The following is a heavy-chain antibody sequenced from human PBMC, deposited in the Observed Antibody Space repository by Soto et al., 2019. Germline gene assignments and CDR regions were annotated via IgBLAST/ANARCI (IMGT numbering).Heavy chain of an antibody. J-gene: IGHJ4*02. CDR1: GGSISSSNW. CDR2: IYHSGST. D-gene: IGHD4-17*01. V-gene: IGHV4-4*02. CDR3: ARVTYGDNPYYFDY. Sequence: SETLSLTCAVSGGSISSSNWCSWVRQPPGKGLEWIGEIYHSGSTNYNPSLKSRVTISVDKSKNQFSLKLSSVTAADTAVYYCARVTYGDNPYYFDYWGQGTLVTV.